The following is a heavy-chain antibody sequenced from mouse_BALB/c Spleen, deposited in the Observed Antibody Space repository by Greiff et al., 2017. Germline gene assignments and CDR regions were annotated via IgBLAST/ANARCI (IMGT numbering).Heavy chain of an antibody. CDR3: ARSVGYGSSYWYFDV. J-gene: IGHJ1*01. D-gene: IGHD1-1*01. CDR1: GYTFSSYW. Sequence: VQLVESGAELMKPGASVKISCKATGYTFSSYWIEWVKQRPGHGLEWIGEILPGSGSTNYNEKFKGKATFTADTSSNTAYMQLSSLTSEDSAVYYCARSVGYGSSYWYFDVWGAGTTVTVSS. CDR2: ILPGSGST. V-gene: IGHV1-9*01.